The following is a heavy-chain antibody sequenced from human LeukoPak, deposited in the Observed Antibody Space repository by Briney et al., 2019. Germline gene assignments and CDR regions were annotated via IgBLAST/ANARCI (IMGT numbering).Heavy chain of an antibody. V-gene: IGHV4-61*02. J-gene: IGHJ4*02. D-gene: IGHD6-13*01. CDR1: SGSISSGTDY. Sequence: PSETLSLTCTVSSGSISSGTDYWSWIRQPAGRGLEWIGRITSSGSTNYNPSLKNRVTISVDTSKNHFSLKLSSVTAADTAVYYCARTPRIAAAESFDFWGQGTLVTVSS. CDR3: ARTPRIAAAESFDF. CDR2: ITSSGST.